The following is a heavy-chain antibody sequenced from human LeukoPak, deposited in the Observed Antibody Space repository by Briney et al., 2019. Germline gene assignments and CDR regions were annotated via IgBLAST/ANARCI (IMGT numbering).Heavy chain of an antibody. D-gene: IGHD2-2*01. CDR3: ARVVGYCSSTSCRYYYYGMDV. Sequence: GGSLRLSCAASGFTFSSYAMSWVRQAPGKGPEWVSSISSSSSYIYYADSVKGRFTISRDNAKNSLYLQMNSLRAEDTAVYYCARVVGYCSSTSCRYYYYGMDVWGQGTTVTVSS. CDR1: GFTFSSYA. V-gene: IGHV3-21*01. CDR2: ISSSSSYI. J-gene: IGHJ6*02.